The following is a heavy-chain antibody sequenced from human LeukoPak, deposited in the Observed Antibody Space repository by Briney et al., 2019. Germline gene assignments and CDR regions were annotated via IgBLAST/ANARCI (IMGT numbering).Heavy chain of an antibody. J-gene: IGHJ3*02. Sequence: GGSLRLSCAASGFTFSSYGMSWVRQAPGKGLEWVSAISGSGGSTYYADSVKGRFTISRDNSKNTLYLQMNSLRAEDTAVYYCAKDRRPLGYSSSWYRFDAFDIWGQGTMVTVSS. D-gene: IGHD6-13*01. CDR3: AKDRRPLGYSSSWYRFDAFDI. CDR1: GFTFSSYG. CDR2: ISGSGGST. V-gene: IGHV3-23*01.